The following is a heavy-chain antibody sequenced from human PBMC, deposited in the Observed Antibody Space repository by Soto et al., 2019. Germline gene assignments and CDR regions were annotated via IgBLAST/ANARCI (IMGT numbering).Heavy chain of an antibody. D-gene: IGHD6-19*01. J-gene: IGHJ4*02. CDR3: ARVGKWQWLVLRGIDY. Sequence: QVQLQQWGAGLLKPSETLSLTCAVYGGSFSGYYWSWIRQPPGKGLEWIGEINHSGSTNYNPSLKSRVTISVDTSKNQFSLKLSSVTAADTAVYYCARVGKWQWLVLRGIDYWGQGTLVTVSS. V-gene: IGHV4-34*01. CDR2: INHSGST. CDR1: GGSFSGYY.